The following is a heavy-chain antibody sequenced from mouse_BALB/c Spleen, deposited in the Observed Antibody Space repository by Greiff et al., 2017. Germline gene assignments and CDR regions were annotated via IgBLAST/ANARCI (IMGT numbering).Heavy chain of an antibody. D-gene: IGHD1-2*01. J-gene: IGHJ3*01. CDR2: ISSGSSTI. Sequence: EVKVEESGGGLVQPGGSRKLSCAASGFTFSSFGMHWVRQAPEKGLEWVAYISSGSSTIYYADTVKGRFTISRDNPKNTLFLQMTSLRSEDTAMYYCARDGTTATGWFAYWGQGTLVTVSA. CDR3: ARDGTTATGWFAY. CDR1: GFTFSSFG. V-gene: IGHV5-17*02.